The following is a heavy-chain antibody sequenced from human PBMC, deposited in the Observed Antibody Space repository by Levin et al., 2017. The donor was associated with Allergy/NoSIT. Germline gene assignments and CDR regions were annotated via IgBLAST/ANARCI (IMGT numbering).Heavy chain of an antibody. Sequence: HPGGSLRLSCAASGIPFSNYVMTWVRQAPGKGLEWVSGISTSGAGTDYADSVKGRFTISRDNSKNTLYLQMNSLRVEDTAVYYCAKDMMKSFEDYDSGAYFSNGMDVWGQGTTVTVSS. V-gene: IGHV3-23*01. CDR1: GIPFSNYV. CDR2: ISTSGAGT. J-gene: IGHJ6*02. CDR3: AKDMMKSFEDYDSGAYFSNGMDV. D-gene: IGHD3-22*01.